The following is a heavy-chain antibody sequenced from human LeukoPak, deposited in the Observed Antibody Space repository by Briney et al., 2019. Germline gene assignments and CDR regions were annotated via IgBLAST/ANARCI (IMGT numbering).Heavy chain of an antibody. D-gene: IGHD6-13*01. CDR1: GGSISSGSYY. CDR3: ARAAQGRQYSSSWPYYFDY. V-gene: IGHV4-61*02. J-gene: IGHJ4*02. Sequence: SQTLSLTCTVSGGSISSGSYYWRWIRQPAGTGLEWIGRIYTSGSTNYNPSLKSRVTIPVDTSKNQFSLKLSSVTAADTAVYYCARAAQGRQYSSSWPYYFDYWGQGTLVTVSS. CDR2: IYTSGST.